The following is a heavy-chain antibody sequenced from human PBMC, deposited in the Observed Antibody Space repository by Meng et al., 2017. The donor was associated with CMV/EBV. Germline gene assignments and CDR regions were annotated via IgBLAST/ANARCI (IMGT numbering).Heavy chain of an antibody. J-gene: IGHJ6*02. V-gene: IGHV1-69*10. CDR3: ARCNVEDSSSSWDYYYGMDV. Sequence: SVKVSCKASGGTFSSYATSWVRQAPGQGLEWMGGIIPILGIANYAQKFQGRVTITADKSTSTAYMELSSLRSEDTAVYYCARCNVEDSSSSWDYYYGMDVWGQGTTVTVSS. D-gene: IGHD6-6*01. CDR1: GGTFSSYA. CDR2: IIPILGIA.